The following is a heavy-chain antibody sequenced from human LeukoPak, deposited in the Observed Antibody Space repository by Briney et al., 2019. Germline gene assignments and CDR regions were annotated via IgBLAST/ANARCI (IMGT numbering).Heavy chain of an antibody. Sequence: GGSLRLSCAASGFTFSSYSMNWVRQAPGKGLEWVSSISSSSSYIYYADSVKGRFTISRDNAKNSLYLQMNSLRAEDTAVYYCAKLPGGSGSYGVFDYWGQGTLVTVSS. CDR3: AKLPGGSGSYGVFDY. V-gene: IGHV3-21*04. D-gene: IGHD1-26*01. J-gene: IGHJ4*02. CDR1: GFTFSSYS. CDR2: ISSSSSYI.